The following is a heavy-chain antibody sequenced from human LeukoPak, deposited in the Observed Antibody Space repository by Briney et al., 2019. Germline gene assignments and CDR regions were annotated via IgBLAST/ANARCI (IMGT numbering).Heavy chain of an antibody. V-gene: IGHV1-18*01. Sequence: ASVKVSCKASLYTFTSYGISSLRQAPGQGLEWVGWISPYDGNTNYAQNLQGRVTMTTDTSTSTAYMELRSLRSDDTAFYYCSSGGGAQQLVGHWGQGTLVTVSS. D-gene: IGHD6-13*01. CDR2: ISPYDGNT. CDR1: LYTFTSYG. CDR3: SSGGGAQQLVGH. J-gene: IGHJ4*02.